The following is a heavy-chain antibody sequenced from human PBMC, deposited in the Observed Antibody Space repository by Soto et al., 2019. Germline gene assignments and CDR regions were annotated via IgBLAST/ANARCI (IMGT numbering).Heavy chain of an antibody. V-gene: IGHV1-18*01. CDR3: ARDLSPGGSRYGMDV. CDR1: GYTFTSYC. CDR2: ISAYNGNT. D-gene: IGHD2-15*01. Sequence: ASVKVSCKASGYTFTSYCISWVRQAPGQGLEWMGWISAYNGNTNYAQKLQGRVTMTTDTSTSTAYMELRSLRSDDTAVYYCARDLSPGGSRYGMDVWGQGTTVTVSS. J-gene: IGHJ6*02.